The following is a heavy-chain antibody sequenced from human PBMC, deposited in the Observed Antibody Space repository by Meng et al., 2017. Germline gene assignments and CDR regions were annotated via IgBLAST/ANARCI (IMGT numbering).Heavy chain of an antibody. CDR3: ARRGIASRPFYY. D-gene: IGHD6-6*01. CDR2: INHSGRT. V-gene: IGHV4-34*01. CDR1: GGSFSGYY. J-gene: IGHJ4*02. Sequence: QVQLLQWGGGLLKPSETLSLTCAVYGGSFSGYYWSWIRQPQGKGLDWIGEINHSGRTNYNPSLKSRVPISVDTSKNQFSLKLRSVTAADTAVYYGARRGIASRPFYYWGQGTLVTVSS.